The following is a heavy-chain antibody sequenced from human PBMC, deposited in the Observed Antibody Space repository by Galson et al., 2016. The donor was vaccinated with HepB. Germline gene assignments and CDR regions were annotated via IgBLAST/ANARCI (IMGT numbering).Heavy chain of an antibody. J-gene: IGHJ4*02. CDR1: GFTFSYYY. CDR2: ISGDGRTI. D-gene: IGHD3-22*01. Sequence: SLRLSCAASGFTFSYYYMSWIRQAPGKGLEWVSYISGDGRTINYADSVKGRFTISRGNAKNSLYLQMNSLRAEGTAVYYCARGGSSGYFLDYFDYWGQGTLVTVSS. CDR3: ARGGSSGYFLDYFDY. V-gene: IGHV3-11*04.